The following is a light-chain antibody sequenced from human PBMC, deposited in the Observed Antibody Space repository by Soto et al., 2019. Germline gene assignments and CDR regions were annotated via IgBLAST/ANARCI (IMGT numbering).Light chain of an antibody. V-gene: IGKV3D-15*01. CDR2: GAS. CDR3: QQYNNWPAIT. CDR1: QSVSSN. J-gene: IGKJ5*01. Sequence: EIVMTQSPATLSVSPGERATLSCRASQSVSSNLAWYQQRPGQAPRLLIYGASTWATGTPARFSGSGFGTEFTLTISSLQSEDFAVHYCQQYNNWPAITFGQGTRLESK.